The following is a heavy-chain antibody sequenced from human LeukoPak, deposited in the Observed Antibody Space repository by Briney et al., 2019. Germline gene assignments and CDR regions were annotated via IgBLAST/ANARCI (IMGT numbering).Heavy chain of an antibody. Sequence: GGSLRLSCAASGFTFSNAWMSWVRQAPGKGLEWVGRIKSKTDGGTADYAAPVKGRFTISRDDSKNTLYLQMNSLKTEDTAVYYCTTVDTAMVTEGLCRYWGQGTLVTVSS. CDR2: IKSKTDGGTA. J-gene: IGHJ4*02. CDR1: GFTFSNAW. D-gene: IGHD5-18*01. CDR3: TTVDTAMVTEGLCRY. V-gene: IGHV3-15*01.